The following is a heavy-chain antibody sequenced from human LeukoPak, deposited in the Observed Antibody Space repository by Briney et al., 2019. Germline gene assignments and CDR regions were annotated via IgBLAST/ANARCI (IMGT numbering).Heavy chain of an antibody. Sequence: SETLSLTCTVSGGSISSSSYYWGWIRQPPGKGLEWIGSIYYSGSTYYNPSLKSRVTISVDTSKNQFSLKLSSVTAADTAVYYCARLGSFWSGYPYYFDYWGQGTLVTVSS. CDR3: ARLGSFWSGYPYYFDY. D-gene: IGHD3-3*01. CDR1: GGSISSSSYY. V-gene: IGHV4-39*07. J-gene: IGHJ4*02. CDR2: IYYSGST.